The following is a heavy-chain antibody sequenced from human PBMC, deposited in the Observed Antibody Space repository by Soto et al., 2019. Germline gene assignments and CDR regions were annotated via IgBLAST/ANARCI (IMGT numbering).Heavy chain of an antibody. D-gene: IGHD3-22*01. CDR1: GGSISSGGYS. V-gene: IGHV4-30-2*01. CDR2: IYHSGST. CDR3: ARAHDSSGYCCDY. Sequence: PSETLSLTCAVPGGSISSGGYSWSWIRQPPGKGLEWIGYIYHSGSTYYNPSLKSRVTISVDRSKNQFSLKLSSVTAADTAVYYCARAHDSSGYCCDYWGQGTQVTVSS. J-gene: IGHJ4*02.